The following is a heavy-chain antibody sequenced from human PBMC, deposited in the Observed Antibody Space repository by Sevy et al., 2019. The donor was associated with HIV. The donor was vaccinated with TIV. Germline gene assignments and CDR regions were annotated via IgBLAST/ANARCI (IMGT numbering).Heavy chain of an antibody. CDR2: MKQDGSEE. CDR1: GFSFSIYW. D-gene: IGHD5-18*01. Sequence: GGSLRLSCAASGFSFSIYWMSWVRQAPGKGLEWVATMKQDGSEEDYVDSVKGRFTISRDNAKNSRFRQMNSLSAEDTAVYYCEREGLGGYSYSLDYWGHGTLVTVSS. J-gene: IGHJ4*01. V-gene: IGHV3-7*01. CDR3: EREGLGGYSYSLDY.